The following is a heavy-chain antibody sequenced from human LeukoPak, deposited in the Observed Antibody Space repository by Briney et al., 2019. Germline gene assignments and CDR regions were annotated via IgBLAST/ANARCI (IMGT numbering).Heavy chain of an antibody. J-gene: IGHJ4*02. Sequence: PGGSLRLSCAASGFTFSSYSMNWVRQAPGKGLEWVAVISYDGSNKNYADSVKGRVTISRDNSKNTLYLQMNSLRTEDTAVYYCARGYSSSWYYFDYWGQGTLVTVSS. D-gene: IGHD6-13*01. CDR2: ISYDGSNK. V-gene: IGHV3-30*03. CDR1: GFTFSSYS. CDR3: ARGYSSSWYYFDY.